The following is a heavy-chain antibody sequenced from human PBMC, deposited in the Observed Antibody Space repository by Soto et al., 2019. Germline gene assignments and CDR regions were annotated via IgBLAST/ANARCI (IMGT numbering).Heavy chain of an antibody. J-gene: IGHJ4*02. Sequence: GASVKVSCKASGYTFTSYYMHWVRQAPGQGLEWMGIINPSGGSTSYAQKFQGRVTMTRDTSTSTVYMELSSLRSEDTAVYYCARKEYFGSGSFHFDYWGQGSLVTVSS. CDR1: GYTFTSYY. CDR2: INPSGGST. CDR3: ARKEYFGSGSFHFDY. V-gene: IGHV1-46*01. D-gene: IGHD3-10*01.